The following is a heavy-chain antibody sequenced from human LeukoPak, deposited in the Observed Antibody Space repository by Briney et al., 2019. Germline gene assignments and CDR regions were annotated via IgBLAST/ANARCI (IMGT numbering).Heavy chain of an antibody. Sequence: PGGSLRLSCAASGFTFSSYSMNWVRQAPGKGLEWVSSISSSSSYIYYADSVKGRFTISRDNAKNTLYLQMNSLRAEDTAVYYCARVGLGYSYGPDDYWGQGTLVTVSS. V-gene: IGHV3-21*01. CDR2: ISSSSSYI. CDR1: GFTFSSYS. J-gene: IGHJ4*02. D-gene: IGHD5-18*01. CDR3: ARVGLGYSYGPDDY.